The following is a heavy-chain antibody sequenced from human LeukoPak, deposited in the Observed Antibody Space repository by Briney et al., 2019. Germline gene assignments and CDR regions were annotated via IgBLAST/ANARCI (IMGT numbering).Heavy chain of an antibody. CDR3: AELGITMIGGV. CDR1: GFTFNDHT. CDR2: ISDNGNYA. V-gene: IGHV3-21*01. D-gene: IGHD3-10*02. J-gene: IGHJ6*04. Sequence: GGSLRLSCSVSGFTFNDHTMSWVRQAPGMGLEWVAYISDNGNYADYADSVKGRFTISRDNAKNSLYLQMNSLRAEDKAVYYCAELGITMIGGVWGKGTTVTISS.